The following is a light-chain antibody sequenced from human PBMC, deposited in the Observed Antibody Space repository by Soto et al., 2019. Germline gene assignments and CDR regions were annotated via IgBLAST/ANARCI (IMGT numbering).Light chain of an antibody. J-gene: IGKJ3*01. CDR2: GAS. V-gene: IGKV3-20*01. CDR3: QQYGSSPFT. CDR1: QSVTSSY. Sequence: EIVLTQSPGTLSLSPGERLTLSCRASQSVTSSYLAWYQHKPGQAPRLLIYGASTKATGTPDRFSGSGSGTDFTLTISRLKPEDFAVYYCQQYGSSPFTFGPGTKVDIK.